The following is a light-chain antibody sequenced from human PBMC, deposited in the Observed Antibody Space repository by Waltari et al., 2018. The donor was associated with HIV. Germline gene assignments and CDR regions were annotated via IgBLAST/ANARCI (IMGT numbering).Light chain of an antibody. J-gene: IGKJ4*01. CDR3: QQSYTSPLT. CDR1: HNITTY. CDR2: TAS. V-gene: IGKV1-39*01. Sequence: DTQMIQSPSSLSASVGDKVTITCRASHNITTYLNWFQQKSGKPPNLLIYTASTLQSGVPSRFSGSGSGTHFTLTINCLQPDDFATYFCQQSYTSPLTFGGGTKIEI.